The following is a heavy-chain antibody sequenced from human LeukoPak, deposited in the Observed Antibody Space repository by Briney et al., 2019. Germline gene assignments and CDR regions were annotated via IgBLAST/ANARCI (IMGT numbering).Heavy chain of an antibody. Sequence: SETLSLTCTVSGGSISSGGYYWSWIRQHPGKGLEWIGYIYYSGSTYYNPSLKSRVTISVDTSKNQFSLKLSSVTAADTAVYYCARDCAVRGPPTYFDYWGQGTLVTVSS. CDR2: IYYSGST. D-gene: IGHD3-10*01. J-gene: IGHJ4*02. CDR1: GGSISSGGYY. V-gene: IGHV4-31*03. CDR3: ARDCAVRGPPTYFDY.